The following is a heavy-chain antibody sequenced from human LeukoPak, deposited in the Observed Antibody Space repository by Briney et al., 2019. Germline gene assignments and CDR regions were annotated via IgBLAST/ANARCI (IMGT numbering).Heavy chain of an antibody. V-gene: IGHV4-39*01. CDR3: ARQTGSGLFILP. CDR2: IYYSGNT. D-gene: IGHD3-10*01. Sequence: SETLSLTCTVSGVSISSSNSYWGWLRQPPGKGLEWIGSIYYSGNTYYNASLKSQVSISIDMSKNQFSLKLTSVTAADTAVYYCARQTGSGLFILPGGQGTLVTVSS. CDR1: GVSISSSNSY. J-gene: IGHJ4*02.